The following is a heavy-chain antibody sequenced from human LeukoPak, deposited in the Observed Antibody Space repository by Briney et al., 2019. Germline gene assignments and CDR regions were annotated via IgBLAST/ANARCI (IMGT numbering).Heavy chain of an antibody. CDR1: GFTLSNAW. CDR2: IKSKTDGGKT. Sequence: GGSLRLSCAASGFTLSNAWMSWVRQALGKGLEWVGRIKSKTDGGKTDYAAPVKGRFTISREDSKNTLYLQMNSLKTEDTAVYYCTTDRFSWGQGTLVTVSS. V-gene: IGHV3-15*01. CDR3: TTDRFS. J-gene: IGHJ5*02. D-gene: IGHD3-10*01.